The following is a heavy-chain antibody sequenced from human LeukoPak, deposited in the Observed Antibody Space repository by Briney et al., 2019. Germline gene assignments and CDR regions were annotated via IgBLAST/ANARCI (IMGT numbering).Heavy chain of an antibody. CDR2: IYYSGST. Sequence: SETLSLTCTVSGGSISSGDYYWSWIRQPPGKGLEWIGYIYYSGSTYYNPSLKSRVTISVDTSKNQFSLKLSSATAADTAVYYCARDRRYCTNGVCYYYYGMDVWGQGTTVTVSS. J-gene: IGHJ6*02. CDR1: GGSISSGDYY. V-gene: IGHV4-30-4*01. CDR3: ARDRRYCTNGVCYYYYGMDV. D-gene: IGHD2-8*01.